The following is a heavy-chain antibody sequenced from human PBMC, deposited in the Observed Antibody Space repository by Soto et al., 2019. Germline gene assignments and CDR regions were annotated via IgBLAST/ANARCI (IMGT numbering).Heavy chain of an antibody. Sequence: EVQLVESGGGLVQPGGSLRLSCAASGFIFSNYDMHWVRQVTGKGLEWVSSIGVGGDTYYAGSVKGRFTISRENATNSFYLQMNSLRAEDTAVYYCARYFGDYSGNWFDPWGQGTLVTVSS. CDR2: IGVGGDT. J-gene: IGHJ5*02. CDR1: GFIFSNYD. V-gene: IGHV3-13*01. CDR3: ARYFGDYSGNWFDP. D-gene: IGHD4-17*01.